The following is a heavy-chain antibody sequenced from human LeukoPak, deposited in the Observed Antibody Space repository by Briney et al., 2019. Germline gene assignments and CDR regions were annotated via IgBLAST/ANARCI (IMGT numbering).Heavy chain of an antibody. J-gene: IGHJ4*02. CDR3: AKVRWGSDNALDS. V-gene: IGHV3-66*03. Sequence: GGSLRLSCTVSGFTVSSNSMSWVRRAPGKGLEWVSFIYSDNTHYSDSVKGRFTISRDNSKNTLYLQMNSLRAEDTAVYYCAKVRWGSDNALDSWGQGTLVTGSS. D-gene: IGHD3-16*01. CDR1: GFTVSSNS. CDR2: IYSDNT.